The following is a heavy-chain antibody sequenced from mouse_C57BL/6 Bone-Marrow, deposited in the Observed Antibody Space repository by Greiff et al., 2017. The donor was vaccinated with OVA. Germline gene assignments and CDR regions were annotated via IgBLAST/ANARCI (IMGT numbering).Heavy chain of an antibody. CDR3: ARGDSNHWYFDV. J-gene: IGHJ1*03. Sequence: EVKLQESGPGLVKPSQSLSLTCSVTGYSITSGYYWNWIRQFPGNKLEWMCYISYDGSNNYNPSLKNRISITRDTSKNQFFLKLNSVTTEDTATYYCARGDSNHWYFDVWGTGTTVTVSS. CDR1: GYSITSGYY. V-gene: IGHV3-6*01. D-gene: IGHD2-5*01. CDR2: ISYDGSN.